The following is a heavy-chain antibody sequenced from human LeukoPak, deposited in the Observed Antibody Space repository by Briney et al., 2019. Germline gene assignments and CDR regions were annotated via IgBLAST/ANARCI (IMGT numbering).Heavy chain of an antibody. Sequence: GGSLRLSCAASGSTFSSYSMNWVRQAPGKGLEWVSYISSSSSTIYYADSVKGRFTISRDNAKNSLYLQMNSLRDEDTAVYYCARDRTYSSSWYDSLGYWGQGTLVTVSS. J-gene: IGHJ4*02. CDR3: ARDRTYSSSWYDSLGY. D-gene: IGHD6-13*01. CDR1: GSTFSSYS. V-gene: IGHV3-48*02. CDR2: ISSSSSTI.